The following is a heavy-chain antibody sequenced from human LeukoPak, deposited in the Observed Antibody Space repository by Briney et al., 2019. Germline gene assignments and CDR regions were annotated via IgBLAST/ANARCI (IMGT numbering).Heavy chain of an antibody. Sequence: SETLSLTCAVYSGSLSGYYWSWIRQPPGRGLEWIGEINRSGSANYNPALKSRVTVSVDTSKHQFSLKLSSVTAADAAVSYSARAHYGTASPAGGLWGQGTLVTVSS. CDR2: INRSGSA. CDR1: SGSLSGYY. D-gene: IGHD1-1*01. CDR3: ARAHYGTASPAGGL. V-gene: IGHV4-34*01. J-gene: IGHJ4*02.